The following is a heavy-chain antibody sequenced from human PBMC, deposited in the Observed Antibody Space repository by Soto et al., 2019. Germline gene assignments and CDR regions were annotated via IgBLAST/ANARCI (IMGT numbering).Heavy chain of an antibody. CDR1: GGSISSSNW. Sequence: SETLSLTCAVSGGSISSSNWWSWVRQPPGKGLEWIGEIYHSGSTNYNPSLKSRVTISVDKSKNQFSLKLSSVTAADTAVYYCARGFPKGLRAKGMDVWGQGTTVTVS. CDR2: IYHSGST. D-gene: IGHD5-12*01. J-gene: IGHJ6*02. V-gene: IGHV4-4*02. CDR3: ARGFPKGLRAKGMDV.